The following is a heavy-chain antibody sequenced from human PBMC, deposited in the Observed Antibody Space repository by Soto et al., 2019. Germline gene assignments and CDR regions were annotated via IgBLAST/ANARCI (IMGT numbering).Heavy chain of an antibody. V-gene: IGHV4-39*01. CDR2: IYYSGST. J-gene: IGHJ5*02. CDR3: ARHRYVDTAMVRRNWFDP. CDR1: GGSISSSSYY. D-gene: IGHD5-18*01. Sequence: SETLSLTCTVSGGSISSSSYYWGWIRQPPGKGLEWIGSIYYSGSTYYNPSLKSRVTMSVDTSKNQFSLKLSSVTAADTAVYYCARHRYVDTAMVRRNWFDPWGQGTLVTVSS.